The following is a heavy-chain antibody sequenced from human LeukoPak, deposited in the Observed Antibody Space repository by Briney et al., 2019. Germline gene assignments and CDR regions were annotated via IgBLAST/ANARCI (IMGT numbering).Heavy chain of an antibody. CDR2: ISGDDGST. CDR3: ASTSGTYYSFDY. V-gene: IGHV3-43*02. CDR1: GFTFDDYA. Sequence: PGGSLRLSCATSGFTFDDYAMHWVRQAPGKGLEWVSLISGDDGSTNYADSVKGRFTISRDNAKNSLYLQMNGLRADDTAVYFCASTSGTYYSFDYWGQGMLVTVSS. J-gene: IGHJ4*02. D-gene: IGHD1-26*01.